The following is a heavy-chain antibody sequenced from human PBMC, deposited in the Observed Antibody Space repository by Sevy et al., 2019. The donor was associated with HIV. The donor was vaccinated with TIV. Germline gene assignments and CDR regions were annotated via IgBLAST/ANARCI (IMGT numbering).Heavy chain of an antibody. CDR3: ARSNYYDSSGYKYYFDY. CDR1: GFTFSSYA. Sequence: GGSLRLSCAASGFTFSSYAMSWVRQAPGKGLEWVSAISGSGGSTYYADSVKGRFTIPRDNSKDTLYLQMNSLRAGDTAVYYCARSNYYDSSGYKYYFDYWGQGTLVTVSS. CDR2: ISGSGGST. V-gene: IGHV3-23*01. D-gene: IGHD3-22*01. J-gene: IGHJ4*02.